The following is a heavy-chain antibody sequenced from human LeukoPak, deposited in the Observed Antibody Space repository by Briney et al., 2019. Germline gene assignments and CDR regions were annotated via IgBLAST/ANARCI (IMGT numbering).Heavy chain of an antibody. V-gene: IGHV3-23*01. CDR2: ISGSGGST. D-gene: IGHD4-17*01. CDR3: ASHIHDYGEGVNWFDP. J-gene: IGHJ5*02. CDR1: GFTFSSYA. Sequence: GGSLRLSCAASGFTFSSYAMSWVRQAPGKGLEWVSAISGSGGSTYYADSVKGRFTISRDNSKNTLYLQMNSLRAEDTAVYYCASHIHDYGEGVNWFDPWGQGTLVTVSS.